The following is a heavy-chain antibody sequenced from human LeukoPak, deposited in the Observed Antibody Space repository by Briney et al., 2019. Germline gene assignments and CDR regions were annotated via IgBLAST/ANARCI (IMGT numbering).Heavy chain of an antibody. CDR1: GGSISGYY. Sequence: SETLSLTCTVSGGSISGYYWSWIRQPAGKGLEWIGRIFTSGSTNYNPSLKSRVTMSVDTSKNQFSLKLSSVTAADTAVYYCARESGFGTGGSFDYWGQGTLVTVSS. J-gene: IGHJ4*02. CDR3: ARESGFGTGGSFDY. V-gene: IGHV4-4*07. D-gene: IGHD3-10*01. CDR2: IFTSGST.